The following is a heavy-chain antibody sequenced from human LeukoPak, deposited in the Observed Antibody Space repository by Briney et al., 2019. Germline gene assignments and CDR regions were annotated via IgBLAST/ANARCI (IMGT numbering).Heavy chain of an antibody. CDR3: ARVQSGYNQRYFNSYMDV. J-gene: IGHJ6*03. D-gene: IGHD5-12*01. V-gene: IGHV3-21*01. CDR1: GFTFNKYT. CDR2: ISTSSSYI. Sequence: GGSLRLSCAAPGFTFNKYTMNWVRQAPGKGLEWVSSISTSSSYIYYADSVKGRFTISRDNAKNSLYLQMNSLRAEDTAVYYCARVQSGYNQRYFNSYMDVWGKGTTVTVSS.